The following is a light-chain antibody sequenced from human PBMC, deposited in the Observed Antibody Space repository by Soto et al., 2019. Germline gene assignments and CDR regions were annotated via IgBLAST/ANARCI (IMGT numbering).Light chain of an antibody. Sequence: GDRVTITCRASQSISDSLAWYQQKPGKAPKLLIYEASSLKSGVPSRFSGSRSGTEYTLTISSLQPDDFATYYCQQYNGYWTFGQGIKVEIK. J-gene: IGKJ1*01. V-gene: IGKV1-5*03. CDR2: EAS. CDR3: QQYNGYWT. CDR1: QSISDS.